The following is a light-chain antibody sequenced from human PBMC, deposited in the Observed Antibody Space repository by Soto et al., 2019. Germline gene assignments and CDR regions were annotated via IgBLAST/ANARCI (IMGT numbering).Light chain of an antibody. Sequence: EIVLAQSPGTLSLSPGERATLSCRASQSVRSSYLAWYQQKPGQAPRLLIYAASSRATGIPDRFSGSGSGTDFTLTISSLEPEDFAVYYCLQYNNWSTFGGGTKVEIK. CDR1: QSVRSSY. CDR3: LQYNNWST. J-gene: IGKJ4*01. CDR2: AAS. V-gene: IGKV3-20*01.